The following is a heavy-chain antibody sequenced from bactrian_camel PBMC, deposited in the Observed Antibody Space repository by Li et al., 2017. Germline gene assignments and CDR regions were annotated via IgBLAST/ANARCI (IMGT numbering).Heavy chain of an antibody. J-gene: IGHJ7*01. CDR2: INSGGGST. V-gene: IGHV3S31*01. Sequence: VQLVESGGGLVQPGGSLRLSCAASGFTFSSYATSWVRQAPGKGLEWVSAINSGGGSTYYADSVKGRFTISRDNAKNTLYLQLNNLKTEDMALYYCARTRAYSDGGYVEVYGMDYWGKGTQVTVS. D-gene: IGHD4*01. CDR1: GFTFSSYA.